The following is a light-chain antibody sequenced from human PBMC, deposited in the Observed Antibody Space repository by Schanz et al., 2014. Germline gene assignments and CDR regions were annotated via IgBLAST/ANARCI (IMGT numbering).Light chain of an antibody. Sequence: EIVLTQSPGTLSLSPGERATLSCRASQSVSSNLAWYQQKPGQAPRLLIYGASTRATGIPARFSGSGSGTEFTLTISSLQSEDFAVYYCQQYNNWPPWTFGPGTMVEFK. CDR2: GAS. V-gene: IGKV3-15*01. J-gene: IGKJ1*01. CDR3: QQYNNWPPWT. CDR1: QSVSSN.